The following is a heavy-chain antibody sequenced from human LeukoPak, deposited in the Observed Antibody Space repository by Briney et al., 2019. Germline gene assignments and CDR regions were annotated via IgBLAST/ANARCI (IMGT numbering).Heavy chain of an antibody. CDR3: ATDREGDPSAYYLV. Sequence: PGGSLRLSCAASGNYWMHWVRQAPGKGLVWVSHINSDGSWTSYADSVKGRFTISKDNAKNTVYLQMNSLRAEDSAVYYCATDREGDPSAYYLVGGQGTLITVSS. CDR2: INSDGSWT. J-gene: IGHJ4*02. V-gene: IGHV3-74*01. D-gene: IGHD3-22*01. CDR1: GNYW.